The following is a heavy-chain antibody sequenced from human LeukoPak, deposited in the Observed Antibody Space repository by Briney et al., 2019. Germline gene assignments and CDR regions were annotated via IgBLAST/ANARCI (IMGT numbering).Heavy chain of an antibody. CDR3: ARVSAAAGRFYFDY. CDR1: GFTFSSFW. D-gene: IGHD6-13*01. V-gene: IGHV3-7*01. Sequence: GGSLRLSCEASGFTFSSFWMTWVRQAPGKGLEWVANIKQDGSEIYYVDSVKGRFTISRDNAQNSLSLQMSSLRAEDTAVYYCARVSAAAGRFYFDYWGQGTLVTVSS. CDR2: IKQDGSEI. J-gene: IGHJ4*02.